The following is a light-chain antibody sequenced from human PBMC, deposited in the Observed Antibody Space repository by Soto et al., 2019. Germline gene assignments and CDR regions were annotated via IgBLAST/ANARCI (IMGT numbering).Light chain of an antibody. J-gene: IGKJ2*01. CDR3: QQAHSFPLT. V-gene: IGKV1-12*01. CDR1: QGINNW. CDR2: AAS. Sequence: DIQMTQSPSSVSASVGDRVTITCRASQGINNWLAWYQQNPGKVPKLLIYAASSLQSGVPSRLSGRGSGTDFTLTFSSLQPEDFATYYCQQAHSFPLTFGPGTKLEIK.